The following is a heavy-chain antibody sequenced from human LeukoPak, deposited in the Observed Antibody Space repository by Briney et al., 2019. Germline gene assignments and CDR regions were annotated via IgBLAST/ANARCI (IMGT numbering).Heavy chain of an antibody. CDR1: GSSISSSSYY. CDR3: ARDQGLHYYGSAYDY. V-gene: IGHV4-39*07. J-gene: IGHJ4*02. D-gene: IGHD3-10*01. CDR2: IYSSGST. Sequence: PSETLSLTCTVSGSSISSSSYYWGWIRQPPEKGLEWIGTIYSSGSTYYNPSLKSRITISINTSKNQFSLKLSSVTAADTALYYCARDQGLHYYGSAYDYWGQGTLVTVSS.